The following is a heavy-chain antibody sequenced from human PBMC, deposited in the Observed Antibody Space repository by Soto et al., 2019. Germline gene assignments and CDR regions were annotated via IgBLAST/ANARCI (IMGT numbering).Heavy chain of an antibody. CDR1: GFSFNSYT. J-gene: IGHJ4*02. D-gene: IGHD3-10*01. Sequence: RLSCSACGFSFNSYTMTGSRQAPGKRLEWVSSISRFSDRTYYADSVKGRFAIFRANAENSVYLQVNSLRAEDTAVYYCARLGAYCRECDYFDYGGQGRPVTSSS. CDR2: ISRFSDRT. CDR3: ARLGAYCRECDYFDY. V-gene: IGHV3-21*06.